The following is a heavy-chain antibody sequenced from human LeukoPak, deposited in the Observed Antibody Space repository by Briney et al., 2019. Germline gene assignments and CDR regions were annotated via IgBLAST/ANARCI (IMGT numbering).Heavy chain of an antibody. CDR2: ISGGGIST. J-gene: IGHJ6*03. CDR1: GFTFSRYG. V-gene: IGHV3-23*01. Sequence: GGTLRLSCAASGFTFSRYGMTWVRQAPGKGLEWVSAISGGGISTYYADSVKGRFTISRDNSKNTLCLQMNSLRAEDTAVYYCAKERDPYYYDSSGSMDVWGKGTTVTISS. D-gene: IGHD3-22*01. CDR3: AKERDPYYYDSSGSMDV.